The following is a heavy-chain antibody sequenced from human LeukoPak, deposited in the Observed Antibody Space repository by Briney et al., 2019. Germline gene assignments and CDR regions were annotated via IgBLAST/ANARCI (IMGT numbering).Heavy chain of an antibody. J-gene: IGHJ4*02. CDR1: GFTFSSYA. Sequence: PGGSLRLSCAASGFTFSSYAMHWVRQAPGKGLEWVAVISYDGSNKYYADSVKGRFTISRDNSKNTLYLQMNSLRAEDTAVYYCAREFHYYDSSGPTCYFDYWGQGTLVTVSS. CDR3: AREFHYYDSSGPTCYFDY. D-gene: IGHD3-22*01. V-gene: IGHV3-30-3*01. CDR2: ISYDGSNK.